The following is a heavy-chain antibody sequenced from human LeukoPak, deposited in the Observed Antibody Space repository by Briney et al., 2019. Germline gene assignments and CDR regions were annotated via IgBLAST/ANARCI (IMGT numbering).Heavy chain of an antibody. D-gene: IGHD6-13*01. CDR3: ARARYGSSWIDY. V-gene: IGHV3-53*01. CDR1: GFTLSSNY. CDR2: IYSGGST. J-gene: IGHJ4*02. Sequence: GGSLRLSCAASGFTLSSNYMNWGRQAPGKGLEWVSVIYSGGSTYYADSVKGRCTISRDNSKNTLYLQMNSLRAEDTAVYYCARARYGSSWIDYWGQGTLVTVSS.